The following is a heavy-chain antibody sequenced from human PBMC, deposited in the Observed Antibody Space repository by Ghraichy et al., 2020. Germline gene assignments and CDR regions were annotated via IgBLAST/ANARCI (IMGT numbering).Heavy chain of an antibody. Sequence: GGSLRLSCAASGFTVSSNYMSWVRQAPGKGLEWVSVIYSGGSTYYADSVKGRFTISRDNSKNTLYLQMNSLRAEDTAVYYCAGPFRDIVSGMDVWGQGTTVTVSS. CDR1: GFTVSSNY. CDR3: AGPFRDIVSGMDV. D-gene: IGHD5-12*01. V-gene: IGHV3-66*01. J-gene: IGHJ6*02. CDR2: IYSGGST.